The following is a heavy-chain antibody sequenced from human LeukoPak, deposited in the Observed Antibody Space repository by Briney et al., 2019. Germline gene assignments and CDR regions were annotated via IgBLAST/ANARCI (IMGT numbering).Heavy chain of an antibody. D-gene: IGHD3-3*01. CDR1: GFTFSSYA. V-gene: IGHV4-34*01. Sequence: GSLRLSCAASGFTFSSYAMSWVRQAPGKGLEWIGEINHSGSTNYNPSLKSRVTISVDTSKNQFSLKLSSVTAADTAVYYCARERHDFWSGHRFWFDPWGQGTLVTVSS. J-gene: IGHJ5*02. CDR3: ARERHDFWSGHRFWFDP. CDR2: INHSGST.